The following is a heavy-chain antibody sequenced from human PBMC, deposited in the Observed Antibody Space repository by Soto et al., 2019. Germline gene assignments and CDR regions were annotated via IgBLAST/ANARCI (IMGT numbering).Heavy chain of an antibody. J-gene: IGHJ4*02. D-gene: IGHD6-13*01. Sequence: GASVKVSFKASGGTFSSYRINWLRQAPGQGLEWVGGIVPIYRTADYAQKFQGRVTITADESARTSYMELRSLKSQDTAVYYCVRDSGAKLSSSWGQGTLVTSPQ. CDR1: GGTFSSYR. CDR3: VRDSGAKLSSS. CDR2: IVPIYRTA. V-gene: IGHV1-69*13.